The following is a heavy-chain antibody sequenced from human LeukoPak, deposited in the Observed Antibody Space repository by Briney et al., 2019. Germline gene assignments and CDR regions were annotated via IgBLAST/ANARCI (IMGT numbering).Heavy chain of an antibody. CDR2: IYCSGST. CDR1: GGSISNYF. V-gene: IGHV4-59*08. D-gene: IGHD3-3*01. Sequence: SETLSLTCTLSGGSISNYFWSWIRQPPGKGLEWIGYIYCSGSTNYNPSLKSRVTISVDTSKNQFSPKLSSVTAADTAVYYCARQLSTYDFWSGYETKPYYFAYWGQGTLVTVSS. CDR3: ARQLSTYDFWSGYETKPYYFAY. J-gene: IGHJ4*02.